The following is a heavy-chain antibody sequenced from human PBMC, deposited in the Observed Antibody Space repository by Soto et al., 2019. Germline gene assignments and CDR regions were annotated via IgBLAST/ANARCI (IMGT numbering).Heavy chain of an antibody. CDR3: ARVPGYSSSWYTYYYMDV. J-gene: IGHJ6*03. Sequence: SETLSLTCTVSGGSISSYYWSWIRQPPGKGLEWIGYIYYSGSTNYNPSLKSRVTISVDTSKNQFSLKLSSVTAANTAVYYCARVPGYSSSWYTYYYMDVWGKGTTVTVSS. D-gene: IGHD6-13*01. CDR1: GGSISSYY. V-gene: IGHV4-59*01. CDR2: IYYSGST.